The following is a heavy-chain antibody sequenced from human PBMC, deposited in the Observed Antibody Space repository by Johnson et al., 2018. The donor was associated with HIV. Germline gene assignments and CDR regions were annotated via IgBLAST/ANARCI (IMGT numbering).Heavy chain of an antibody. D-gene: IGHD6-19*01. CDR2: ISGGCT. CDR1: GFTVSSNE. J-gene: IGHJ3*02. V-gene: IGHV3-38*03. Sequence: VQLVESGGGVVQPGESLRLSCAASGFTVSSNEMSWVRQAPGKGLEWVSSISGGCTYYADSRKGRFTISRDNSKNTLYLQMNSLRADDTAVYYCARKQWLVIASDAFDIWGQGTMVTVSS. CDR3: ARKQWLVIASDAFDI.